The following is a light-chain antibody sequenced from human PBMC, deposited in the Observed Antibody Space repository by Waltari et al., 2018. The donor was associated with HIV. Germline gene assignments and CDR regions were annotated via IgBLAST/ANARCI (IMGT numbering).Light chain of an antibody. CDR1: SSDVGGYNY. V-gene: IGLV2-14*01. Sequence: QSALTQPASVSGSPGQSITISCTGTSSDVGGYNYVSWYQKHPGKAPKLMLYDVSNRPSGVSTPFSGSKSGNTSSLTISGLQAEDEADYYCSSYTSTYVFGTGTKVTVL. CDR3: SSYTSTYV. CDR2: DVS. J-gene: IGLJ1*01.